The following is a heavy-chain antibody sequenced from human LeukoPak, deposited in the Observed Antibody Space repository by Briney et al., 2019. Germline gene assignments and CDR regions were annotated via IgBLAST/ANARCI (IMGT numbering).Heavy chain of an antibody. CDR1: GYSISSGYY. CDR3: AKRGGYFDP. V-gene: IGHV4-38-2*02. D-gene: IGHD1-1*01. Sequence: SETLSLTCTVSGYSISSGYYWGWIRPPPGKGLEWIGSIYHSGSTYYNPSLKSRVTISVDTSKNQFSLKLSSVTAADTAVYYCAKRGGYFDPWGQGTLVTVSS. J-gene: IGHJ5*02. CDR2: IYHSGST.